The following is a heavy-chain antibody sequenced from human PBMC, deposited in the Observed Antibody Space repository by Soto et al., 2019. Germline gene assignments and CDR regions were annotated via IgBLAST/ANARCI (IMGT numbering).Heavy chain of an antibody. Sequence: EVQLVESGGGLVKPGGSLRLSCEASGFTFSSYTINWVRRAPGKGLEWVSSISSRSTNIHYADSVKGRFTISRDNAKRSLYLQMNSLRAEDAAVYDCARGPLYYFDYWGQGTLVTVSS. CDR3: ARGPLYYFDY. CDR1: GFTFSSYT. CDR2: ISSRSTNI. V-gene: IGHV3-21*01. J-gene: IGHJ4*02.